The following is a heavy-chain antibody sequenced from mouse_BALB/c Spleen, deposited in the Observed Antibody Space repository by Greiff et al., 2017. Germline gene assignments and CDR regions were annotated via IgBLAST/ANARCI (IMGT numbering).Heavy chain of an antibody. CDR2: ISSGGST. J-gene: IGHJ2*01. V-gene: IGHV5-6-5*01. CDR3: ARRMITTFDY. D-gene: IGHD2-4*01. CDR1: GFTFSSYA. Sequence: EVQLVESGGGLVKPGGSLKLSCAASGFTFSSYAMSWVRQTPEKRLEWVASISSGGSTYYPDSVKGRFTISRDNARNILYLQMSSLRSEDTAMYYCARRMITTFDYWGQGTTLTVSS.